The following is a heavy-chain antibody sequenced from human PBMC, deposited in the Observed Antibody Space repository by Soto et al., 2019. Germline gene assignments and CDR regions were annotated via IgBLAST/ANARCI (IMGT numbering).Heavy chain of an antibody. CDR1: WFTVSSKY. Sequence: GGCLKTSLATPWFTVSSKYISWVPRAPGKWLEWVSVIYSGGSTYYADSVKGRFTISRDNSKNTLYLQMNSLRAEDTAVYYCARNDYYYYYGMDVWGQGTTVTVSS. CDR3: ARNDYYYYYGMDV. J-gene: IGHJ6*02. V-gene: IGHV3-53*01. CDR2: IYSGGST.